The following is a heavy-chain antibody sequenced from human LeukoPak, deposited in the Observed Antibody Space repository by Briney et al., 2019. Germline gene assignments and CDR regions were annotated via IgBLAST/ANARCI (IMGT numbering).Heavy chain of an antibody. CDR2: INHSGST. CDR1: GGSISSYY. CDR3: ARRTYYDFWSGYYTGGDY. Sequence: PSETLSLTCTVSGGSISSYYWSWIRQPPGKGLEWIGEINHSGSTNYNPSLKSRVTISVDTSKNQFSLKLSSVTAADTAVYYCARRTYYDFWSGYYTGGDYWGQGTLVTVSS. V-gene: IGHV4-34*01. J-gene: IGHJ4*02. D-gene: IGHD3-3*01.